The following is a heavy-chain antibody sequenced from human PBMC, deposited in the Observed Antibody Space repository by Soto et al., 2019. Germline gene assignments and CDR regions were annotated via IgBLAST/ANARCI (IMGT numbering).Heavy chain of an antibody. J-gene: IGHJ4*02. CDR3: ARDVGPVTIFGEALSGYFDF. CDR1: GFSFGSYW. Sequence: GGSLRLSCAVSGFSFGSYWMSWVRQAPGKGLEWLASIKDDGSERYYLDSVKGRFTISRDNAKDSLPLQMNSLRGEDTAFYYCARDVGPVTIFGEALSGYFDFWGQGTLVTV. D-gene: IGHD3-3*01. CDR2: IKDDGSER. V-gene: IGHV3-7*03.